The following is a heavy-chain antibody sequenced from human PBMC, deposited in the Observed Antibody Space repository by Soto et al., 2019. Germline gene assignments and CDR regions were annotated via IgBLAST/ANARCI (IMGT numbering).Heavy chain of an antibody. CDR3: ARGIIMVRGPNWFDP. D-gene: IGHD3-10*01. Sequence: SETLSLTCTVSGGSVSSGSYYWSWIRQPPGKGLEWIGYIYYSGSTNYNPSLKSRVTISVDTSKNQFSLKLSSVTAADTAVYYCARGIIMVRGPNWFDPWGQGTLVTVSS. V-gene: IGHV4-61*01. J-gene: IGHJ5*02. CDR1: GGSVSSGSYY. CDR2: IYYSGST.